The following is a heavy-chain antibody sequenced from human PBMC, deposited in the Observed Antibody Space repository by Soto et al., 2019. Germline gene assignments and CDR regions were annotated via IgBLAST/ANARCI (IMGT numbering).Heavy chain of an antibody. CDR2: ISADNGDT. D-gene: IGHD3-22*01. CDR3: ARDFYYDVSSRGGYHP. Sequence: QLVQSGPEVKKAGDSVRVSCQASGYTFSSYSITWMRQAPGQGLQLMGWISADNGDTDYAKNFQGRVTMTADTSTNTAYMELRSLRGDETAVYYCARDFYYDVSSRGGYHPWGQGTLVTVSS. J-gene: IGHJ5*02. V-gene: IGHV1-18*04. CDR1: GYTFSSYS.